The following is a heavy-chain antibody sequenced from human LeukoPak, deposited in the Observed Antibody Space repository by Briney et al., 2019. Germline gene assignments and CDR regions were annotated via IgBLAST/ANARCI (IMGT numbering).Heavy chain of an antibody. CDR2: IYTSGST. CDR3: ASSSGSYVPFDY. Sequence: SETLSLTCTVSGGSISSYYWSWIRQPAGKGLEWIGRIYTSGSTNYNPSLKSRVTMSVDTSKNQFSLKLSSVTAADTAVYHCASSSGSYVPFDYWGQGTLVTVSS. J-gene: IGHJ4*02. CDR1: GGSISSYY. V-gene: IGHV4-4*07. D-gene: IGHD1-26*01.